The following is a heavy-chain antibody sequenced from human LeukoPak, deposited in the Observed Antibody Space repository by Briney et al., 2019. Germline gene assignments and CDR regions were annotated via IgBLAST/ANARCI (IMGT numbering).Heavy chain of an antibody. D-gene: IGHD3-10*01. Sequence: SETLSLTCTVSGGSISSYYWSWIRQPAGKGLEWIGRIYTSGSTNYNPSLKSRVTISVDTSKNQFSLKLSSVTAADTAVYYCASASYYGSGSPLNYWGQGTLVTVSS. V-gene: IGHV4-4*07. CDR2: IYTSGST. J-gene: IGHJ4*02. CDR3: ASASYYGSGSPLNY. CDR1: GGSISSYY.